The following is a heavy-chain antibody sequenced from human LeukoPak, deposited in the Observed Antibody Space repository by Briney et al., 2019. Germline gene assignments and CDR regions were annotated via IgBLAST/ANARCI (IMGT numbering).Heavy chain of an antibody. CDR3: ARDEMVRGVIMRASYYYGMDV. J-gene: IGHJ6*02. D-gene: IGHD3-10*01. V-gene: IGHV1-18*01. CDR2: ISAYNGNT. CDR1: GYTFTSYG. Sequence: ASVKVSCKASGYTFTSYGISWVRQAPGQGLEWMGWISAYNGNTNYAQKLQGRVTMTTDTSTRTAYMELRSLRSDDTAVYYRARDEMVRGVIMRASYYYGMDVWGQGTTVTVSS.